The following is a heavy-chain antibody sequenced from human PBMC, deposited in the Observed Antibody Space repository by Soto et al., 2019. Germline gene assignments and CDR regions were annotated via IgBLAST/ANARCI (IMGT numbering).Heavy chain of an antibody. Sequence: ASVKVSRKASGCTFTAYHMHWVRQAPGQGLEWMGWSDINNGDTHNEQRFQGWVTMNRDRPIRTASMELGNLQANGTAGCECLRQHGDYSRWFDPWGQGTLVTVSS. CDR1: GCTFTAYH. D-gene: IGHD4-17*01. V-gene: IGHV1-2*04. CDR2: SDINNGDT. J-gene: IGHJ5*02. CDR3: LRQHGDYSRWFDP.